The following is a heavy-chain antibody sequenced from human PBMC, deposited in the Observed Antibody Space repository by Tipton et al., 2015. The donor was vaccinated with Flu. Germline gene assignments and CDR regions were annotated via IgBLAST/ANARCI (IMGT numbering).Heavy chain of an antibody. CDR1: GGSIDNSGYY. J-gene: IGHJ4*02. D-gene: IGHD3-10*02. CDR2: VYYSGST. Sequence: GLVKPSETLSLTCAVSGGSIDNSGYYWGWIRQPPGKGLEWVGSVYYSGSTYYNPSLKSRVVISVDTSKNQFSLKLTSVTAADTAIYYCARLSFYDVDLKNFYFEDWGQGTLVTVSS. V-gene: IGHV4-39*01. CDR3: ARLSFYDVDLKNFYFED.